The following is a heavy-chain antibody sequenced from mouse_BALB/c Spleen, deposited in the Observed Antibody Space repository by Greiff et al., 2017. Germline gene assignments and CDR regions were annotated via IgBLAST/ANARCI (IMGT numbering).Heavy chain of an antibody. CDR1: GYTFTSYW. CDR2: IYPGNSDT. CDR3: TRSYGYDGDWYFDV. Sequence: EVQLQQSGTVLARPGASVKMSCKASGYTFTSYWMHWVKQRPGQGLEWIGAIYPGNSDTSYNQKFKGKAKLTAVTSTSTAYMELSSLTNEDSAVYYCTRSYGYDGDWYFDVWGAGTTVTVSS. J-gene: IGHJ1*01. D-gene: IGHD2-2*01. V-gene: IGHV1-5*01.